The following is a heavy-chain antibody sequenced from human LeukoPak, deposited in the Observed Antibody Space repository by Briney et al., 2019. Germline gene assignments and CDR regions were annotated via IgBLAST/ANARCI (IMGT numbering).Heavy chain of an antibody. CDR1: GFTFSSFS. J-gene: IGHJ6*03. V-gene: IGHV3-48*04. D-gene: IGHD3-16*01. Sequence: GGSLRLSCAASGFTFSSFSMNWVRQAPGKGLEWLSYISSSGSIIYYADSVKGRFTISRDNAKNSLYLQMNSLRAEDTSVYYCARSGMMRYYYYYMDVRGKGTTVTISS. CDR2: ISSSGSII. CDR3: ARSGMMRYYYYYMDV.